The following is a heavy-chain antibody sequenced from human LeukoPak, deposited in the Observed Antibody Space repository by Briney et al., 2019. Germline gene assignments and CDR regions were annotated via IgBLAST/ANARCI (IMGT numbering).Heavy chain of an antibody. Sequence: KTSETLSLTCTVSGGSISSFYWSWIRQPPGKGLERIGYIYYSGSTNYNPSLKSRVTISVDTSKNQLSLKLSSVTAADTAVYYCARGPTRYYFDYWGQGTLVTVSS. CDR3: ARGPTRYYFDY. J-gene: IGHJ4*02. CDR2: IYYSGST. V-gene: IGHV4-59*01. CDR1: GGSISSFY.